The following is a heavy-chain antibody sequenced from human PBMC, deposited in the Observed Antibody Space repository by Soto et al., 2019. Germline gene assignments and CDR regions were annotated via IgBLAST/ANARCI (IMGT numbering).Heavy chain of an antibody. D-gene: IGHD1-26*01. CDR3: ARGGTPSDS. CDR1: GYTFTTFG. CDR2: RSAYNCNT. V-gene: IGHV1-18*01. Sequence: QVQLVQSGAEVTKPGASVKVSCKASGYTFTTFGISWVRQATGQGLERMGWRSAYNCNTNYAQNFQGRVTMTTDTSTSTASMALRSLRSDDTAVYSCARGGTPSDSWCQGSLGTVSS. J-gene: IGHJ4*02.